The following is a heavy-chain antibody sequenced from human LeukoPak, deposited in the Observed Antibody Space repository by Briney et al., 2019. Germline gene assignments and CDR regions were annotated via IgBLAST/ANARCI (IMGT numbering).Heavy chain of an antibody. CDR1: GYIFTSYW. Sequence: GESLKISCKGSGYIFTSYWIGWVRQLPGKGLEWMGIIYPGNSDTRYSPSFQGQVTISADKSISTAYLQWSSLKASDTAMYYCARQGIRYSSSGYFQHWGQGTLVTVSS. CDR2: IYPGNSDT. J-gene: IGHJ1*01. V-gene: IGHV5-51*01. D-gene: IGHD6-13*01. CDR3: ARQGIRYSSSGYFQH.